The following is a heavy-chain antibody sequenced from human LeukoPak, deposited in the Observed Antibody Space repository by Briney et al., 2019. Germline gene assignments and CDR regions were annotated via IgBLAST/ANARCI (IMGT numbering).Heavy chain of an antibody. CDR2: INPNSGGT. V-gene: IGHV1-2*02. J-gene: IGHJ3*02. CDR1: GYTFTGYY. D-gene: IGHD5-24*01. CDR3: ARDNKLPKRAFDI. Sequence: GGSLRLSCAASGYTFTGYYMHWVRQAPGQGLEWMGWINPNSGGTNYAQKFQGRVTMTRDTSISTAYMELSRLRSDDTAVYYCARDNKLPKRAFDIWGQGTMVTVSS.